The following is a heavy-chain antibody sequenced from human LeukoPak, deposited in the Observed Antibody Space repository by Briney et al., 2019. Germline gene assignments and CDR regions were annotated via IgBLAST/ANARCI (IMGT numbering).Heavy chain of an antibody. D-gene: IGHD4-17*01. V-gene: IGHV4-61*02. Sequence: KPSETLSLTCTVSGGSISSGSYYWSWIRQPAGKGLEWIGRIYTSGSPNYNPSRKSRVTISLDTSKNQFSLKLSSVTAADTAVYYCANSIDFDYGDYYFDYWGQGALVTISS. CDR2: IYTSGSP. J-gene: IGHJ4*02. CDR1: GGSISSGSYY. CDR3: ANSIDFDYGDYYFDY.